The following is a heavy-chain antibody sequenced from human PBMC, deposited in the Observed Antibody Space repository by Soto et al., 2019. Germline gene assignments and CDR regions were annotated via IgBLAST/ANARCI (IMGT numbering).Heavy chain of an antibody. D-gene: IGHD3-3*01. CDR3: ARDGSKYDFWSGYYSRVYFDY. CDR2: IWYDGSNK. CDR1: GFTFSSYG. V-gene: IGHV3-33*01. J-gene: IGHJ4*02. Sequence: QVQLVESGGGVVQPGRSLRLSCAASGFTFSSYGMHWVRQAPGKGLEWVAVIWYDGSNKYYADSVKGRFTISRDNSKNTLYLQMNSLRAEDTAVYYCARDGSKYDFWSGYYSRVYFDYWGQGTLVTVSS.